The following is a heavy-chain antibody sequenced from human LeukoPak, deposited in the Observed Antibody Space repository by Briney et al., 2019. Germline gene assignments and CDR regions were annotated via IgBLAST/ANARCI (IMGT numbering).Heavy chain of an antibody. D-gene: IGHD3-22*01. V-gene: IGHV1-69*04. J-gene: IGHJ4*02. CDR1: GGTFSSYA. CDR3: VADYDSSGYYDY. Sequence: GASVKVSCKASGGTFSSYAISWVRQAPGQGLEWMGRIIPILGIANYAQKFQGRVTITADKSTSTAYMELSSLRSEDTAVYYCVADYDSSGYYDYWGQGTLVTVSS. CDR2: IIPILGIA.